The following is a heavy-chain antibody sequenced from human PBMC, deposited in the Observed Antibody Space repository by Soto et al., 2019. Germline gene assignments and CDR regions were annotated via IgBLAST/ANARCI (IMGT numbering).Heavy chain of an antibody. Sequence: ASVKVSCKASGYTFTSYGISWVRQAPGQGLEWMGWISAYNGNTNYAQKLQGRVTMTTDTSTSTAYMELRSLRSDDTAVYYCARERHDFWSCSLRSPIFDYWGQGTLVTVSS. V-gene: IGHV1-18*01. CDR3: ARERHDFWSCSLRSPIFDY. D-gene: IGHD3-3*01. J-gene: IGHJ4*02. CDR1: GYTFTSYG. CDR2: ISAYNGNT.